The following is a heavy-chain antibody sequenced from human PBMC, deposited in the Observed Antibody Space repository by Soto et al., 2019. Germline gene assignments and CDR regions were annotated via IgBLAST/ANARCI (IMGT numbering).Heavy chain of an antibody. CDR1: GYTFTSYA. Sequence: QVQLVQSGAEVKKPGASVKVSCKTSGYTFTSYAMHWVRQAPGQRLEWMGWINAGNGNTKYTQKFQGRVTITRDTSASTAYMELSSLRSEDTAVYYCARTSGYYFYDYWGQGTLVTVSS. J-gene: IGHJ4*02. D-gene: IGHD3-3*01. CDR2: INAGNGNT. V-gene: IGHV1-3*01. CDR3: ARTSGYYFYDY.